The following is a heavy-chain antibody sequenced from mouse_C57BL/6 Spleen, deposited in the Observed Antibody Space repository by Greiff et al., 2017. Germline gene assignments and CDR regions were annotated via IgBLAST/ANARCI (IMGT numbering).Heavy chain of an antibody. V-gene: IGHV3-6*01. J-gene: IGHJ4*01. CDR2: ISYDGSN. D-gene: IGHD1-1*01. Sequence: EVKLQESGPGLVKPSQSLSLTCSVTGYSITSGYYWNWIRQFPGNKLEWLGYISYDGSNNYNPSLKNRISITRDTSKNQFFLKLKSVTTEDTATYDCARGQDDNGSSSAMDYWGQGTSVTVSS. CDR1: GYSITSGYY. CDR3: ARGQDDNGSSSAMDY.